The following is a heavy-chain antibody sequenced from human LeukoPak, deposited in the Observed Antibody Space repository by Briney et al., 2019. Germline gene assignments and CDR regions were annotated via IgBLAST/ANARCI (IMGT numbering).Heavy chain of an antibody. CDR1: GYSFTIFH. J-gene: IGHJ3*02. V-gene: IGHV1-46*01. CDR2: INPSDGGT. D-gene: IGHD5-12*01. Sequence: ASVKVSCKASGYSFTIFHIHWVRQAPGQGLEWMGMINPSDGGTSYAQKFQGRVTMTSDTSTTTVAMDLSSLRSDDTAVYYCARESTFRLLRNVSDIWGQGTMVTVS. CDR3: ARESTFRLLRNVSDI.